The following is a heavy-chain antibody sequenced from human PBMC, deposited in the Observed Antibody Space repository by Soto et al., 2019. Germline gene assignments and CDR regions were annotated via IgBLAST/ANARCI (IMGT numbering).Heavy chain of an antibody. V-gene: IGHV3-7*05. CDR1: GFTANTHW. J-gene: IGHJ3*02. CDR2: INQGGREK. Sequence: GGSLRLSCAASGFTANTHWMSWVRQAPGKGLEWVANINQGGREKYYVDSVKGRFTISRDNAKNTLYLQMNSLRAEDTAVYYCAKDLDAFDIWGQGTMVTVSS. CDR3: AKDLDAFDI.